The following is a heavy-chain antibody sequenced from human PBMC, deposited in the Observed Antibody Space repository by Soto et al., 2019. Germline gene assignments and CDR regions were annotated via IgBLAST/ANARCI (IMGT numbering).Heavy chain of an antibody. CDR2: ITSDSGVI. CDR1: GFTFSNYN. CDR3: ARGRVATFLDY. V-gene: IGHV3-48*02. D-gene: IGHD5-12*01. J-gene: IGHJ4*02. Sequence: GGSMRLSCAASGFTFSNYNMNWVRQAPGKGLEWVSFITSDSGVIYYADSVKGRFTISRDNAKNSLYLQVNSLRDEDTAVYYCARGRVATFLDYWGQGTLVTVSS.